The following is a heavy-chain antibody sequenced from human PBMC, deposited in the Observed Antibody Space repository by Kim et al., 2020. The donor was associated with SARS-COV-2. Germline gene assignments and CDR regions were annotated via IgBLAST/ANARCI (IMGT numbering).Heavy chain of an antibody. CDR2: T. D-gene: IGHD3-10*01. J-gene: IGHJ4*02. Sequence: TSYTDPGKGRFTISRDNAKNTLYRQMNSLRAEDTAVYYFAKDRAGGLKGYWGQGTLVTVSS. CDR3: AKDRAGGLKGY. V-gene: IGHV3-23*01.